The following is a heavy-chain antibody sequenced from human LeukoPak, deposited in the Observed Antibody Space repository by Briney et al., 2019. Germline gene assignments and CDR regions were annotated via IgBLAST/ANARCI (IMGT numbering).Heavy chain of an antibody. V-gene: IGHV3-23*01. CDR2: ISNSGDRT. Sequence: GSLRLSCAASGFTFSSYAMNWVRQAPGKGLEWVSTISNSGDRTYYADSVKGRFTISSDNSKNTLYLQMNSLRTEDTAVYYCAKDFVPRGGSYFPGFDYWGQGTLVIVSS. D-gene: IGHD1-26*01. CDR1: GFTFSSYA. CDR3: AKDFVPRGGSYFPGFDY. J-gene: IGHJ4*02.